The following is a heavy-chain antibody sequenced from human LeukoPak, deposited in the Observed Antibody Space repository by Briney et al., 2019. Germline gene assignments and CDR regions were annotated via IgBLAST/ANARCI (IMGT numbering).Heavy chain of an antibody. D-gene: IGHD5-18*01. V-gene: IGHV4-38-2*01. J-gene: IGHJ4*02. CDR3: ARRVGSYGYYYFDY. CDR2: IYPSGST. CDR1: DYSISSGYY. Sequence: SETLSLTCAVSDYSISSGYYWDWIRQPPGKGLEYIGSIYPSGSTYYSPSLKSRVTMSVDTSKNQFSLKLSSVTAADTAVYYCARRVGSYGYYYFDYWGQGTLVTVSS.